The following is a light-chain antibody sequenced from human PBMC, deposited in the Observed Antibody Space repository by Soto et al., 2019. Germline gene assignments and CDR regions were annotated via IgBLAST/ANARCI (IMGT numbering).Light chain of an antibody. CDR1: ESVSTN. J-gene: IGKJ1*01. V-gene: IGKV3-15*01. CDR3: QHYGTSPWT. Sequence: EIVMTQSPATLSVSPGERATLSCRASESVSTNLAWYQQKPGQAPRLLIYGASTRATGIPARFSGSWSGTEFTLSISSLQSEDFAIYYCQHYGTSPWTFGQGTKV. CDR2: GAS.